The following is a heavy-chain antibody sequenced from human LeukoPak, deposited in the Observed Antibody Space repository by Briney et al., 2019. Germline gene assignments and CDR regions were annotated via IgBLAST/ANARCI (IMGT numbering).Heavy chain of an antibody. D-gene: IGHD3-9*01. J-gene: IGHJ4*02. V-gene: IGHV4-59*08. Sequence: SETLSLTCTVSGGSLSTYYWTWIRQPPGKGLEWIGYIYYSGSTNYNPSLKSRVTISVDTSKKQFSLKLSSVTAADTAVYYCARQYDILTGFDYWGQGILVTVSS. CDR1: GGSLSTYY. CDR3: ARQYDILTGFDY. CDR2: IYYSGST.